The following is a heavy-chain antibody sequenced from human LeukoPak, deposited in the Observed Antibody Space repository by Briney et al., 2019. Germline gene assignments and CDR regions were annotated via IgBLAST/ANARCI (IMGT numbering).Heavy chain of an antibody. CDR2: ISYDGSNK. J-gene: IGHJ4*02. V-gene: IGHV3-30*04. CDR3: ARSYGDYPVLDY. Sequence: GRSLRLSCAASGFTFSSYAMHWVRQAPGKGLEWVAVISYDGSNKYYADSVKGRFTISRDNSKNTLYLQMNSLRAEDTAVYYCARSYGDYPVLDYWGQGTLVTVSS. CDR1: GFTFSSYA. D-gene: IGHD4-17*01.